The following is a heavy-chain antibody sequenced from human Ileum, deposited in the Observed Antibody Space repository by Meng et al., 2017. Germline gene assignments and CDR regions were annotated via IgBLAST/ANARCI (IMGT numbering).Heavy chain of an antibody. CDR1: GFTFSTYA. Sequence: LSLTCAASGFTFSTYAMSWVRQAPGKGLEWVSAISGSGHSPSYADSVKGRFTISRDNSKNTLYLQMNSLRAEDTALYYCAKSSTSVIFDAFDLWGQGTKVTVSS. V-gene: IGHV3-23*01. CDR2: ISGSGHSP. J-gene: IGHJ3*01. D-gene: IGHD2-2*01. CDR3: AKSSTSVIFDAFDL.